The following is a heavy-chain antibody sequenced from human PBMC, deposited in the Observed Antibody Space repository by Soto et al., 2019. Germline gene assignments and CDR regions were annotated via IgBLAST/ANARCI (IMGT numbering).Heavy chain of an antibody. CDR1: GGSISSYY. CDR2: IYYSGST. J-gene: IGHJ6*02. Sequence: PSETLSLTCTVSGGSISSYYWSWIRQPPGKGLEWIGYIYYSGSTNYNPSLKSRVTISVNTSKNQFSLKLSSVTAADTAVYYCASFPTGLRYFDWSRGYYGMDVWGQGTTVTVSS. CDR3: ASFPTGLRYFDWSRGYYGMDV. D-gene: IGHD3-9*01. V-gene: IGHV4-59*01.